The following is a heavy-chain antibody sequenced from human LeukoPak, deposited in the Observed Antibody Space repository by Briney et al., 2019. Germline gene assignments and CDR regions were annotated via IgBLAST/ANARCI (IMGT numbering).Heavy chain of an antibody. Sequence: SETLSLTCTVSGYSISSGYYWGWIRQPPGKGLEWIGSIYLSGNTYYNPSLKSRVTISVDTSKNQFSLKLSSVTAADTAVYYCARVSCGGDCYSLDYWGQGMLVTVSS. CDR2: IYLSGNT. V-gene: IGHV4-38-2*02. CDR1: GYSISSGYY. D-gene: IGHD2-21*02. CDR3: ARVSCGGDCYSLDY. J-gene: IGHJ4*02.